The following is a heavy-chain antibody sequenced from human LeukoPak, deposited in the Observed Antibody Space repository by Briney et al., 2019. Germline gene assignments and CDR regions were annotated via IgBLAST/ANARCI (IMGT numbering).Heavy chain of an antibody. J-gene: IGHJ5*02. Sequence: ASVKVSCKASGYTFTSYYMHWVRQAPGQGLEWMGIINPSGGSTSYAQKFQGGVTMTRDTSTSTVYMELSSLRSEDTAVYYCARVYGDYNWFDPWGQGTLVTVSS. CDR3: ARVYGDYNWFDP. V-gene: IGHV1-46*01. D-gene: IGHD2-21*02. CDR2: INPSGGST. CDR1: GYTFTSYY.